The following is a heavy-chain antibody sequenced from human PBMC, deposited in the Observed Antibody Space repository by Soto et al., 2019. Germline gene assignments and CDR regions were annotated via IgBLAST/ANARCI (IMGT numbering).Heavy chain of an antibody. D-gene: IGHD3-3*01. Sequence: ASVKVSCKASGYTFTSYAMHWVRQAPGQRLEWMGWINAGNGNTKYSQKFQGRVTITRDTSASTAYMELSSLRSEDTAVYYCARMTEGITIFGVVMRPFKDPYYYYGMDVWGQGTTVTLSS. CDR2: INAGNGNT. J-gene: IGHJ6*02. CDR3: ARMTEGITIFGVVMRPFKDPYYYYGMDV. CDR1: GYTFTSYA. V-gene: IGHV1-3*01.